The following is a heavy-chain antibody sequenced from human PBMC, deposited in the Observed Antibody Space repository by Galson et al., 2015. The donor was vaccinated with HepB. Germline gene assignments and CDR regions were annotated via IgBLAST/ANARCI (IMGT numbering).Heavy chain of an antibody. CDR1: GGTFSSYA. D-gene: IGHD4-11*01. V-gene: IGHV1-69*13. CDR3: ARDEDYSNYSQNSSVERVYYYYMDV. CDR2: IIPIFGTA. J-gene: IGHJ6*03. Sequence: SVKVSCKASGGTFSSYAISWVRQAPGQGLEWIGGIIPIFGTANYAQKFQGRVTITADESTSTAYMELSSLRSEDTAVYYCARDEDYSNYSQNSSVERVYYYYMDVWGKGTTVTVSS.